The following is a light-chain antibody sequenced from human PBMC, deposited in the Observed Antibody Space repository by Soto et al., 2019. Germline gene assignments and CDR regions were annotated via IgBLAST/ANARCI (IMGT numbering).Light chain of an antibody. J-gene: IGKJ5*01. CDR1: QSVSSY. Sequence: EIVLKQSPATLSLSPGERATLSCRASQSVSSYLAWYQQKPGQAPRLLIYDASNRATGIPARFSGIGSVTDFPLTISNLEPEDFAVYYCQQRSNWTPSTVGQVTRLEIK. CDR2: DAS. CDR3: QQRSNWTPST. V-gene: IGKV3-11*01.